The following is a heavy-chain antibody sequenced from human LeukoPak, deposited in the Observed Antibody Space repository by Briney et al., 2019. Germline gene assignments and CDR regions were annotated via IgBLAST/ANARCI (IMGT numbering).Heavy chain of an antibody. D-gene: IGHD4-17*01. CDR1: GFIFSKAW. CDR3: ATEDYGAPFDY. Sequence: SGGSLRLSCAASGFIFSKAWMSWVRQAPGKGLEWVGRIKSKNDGGTTDYAAPVKGRFNISRDDSKDTLYLQLNSLKTEDTALYYCATEDYGAPFDYWGQGTLITVSS. J-gene: IGHJ4*02. CDR2: IKSKNDGGTT. V-gene: IGHV3-15*01.